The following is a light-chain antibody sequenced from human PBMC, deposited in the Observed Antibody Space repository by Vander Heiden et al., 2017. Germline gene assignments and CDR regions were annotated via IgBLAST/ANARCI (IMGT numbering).Light chain of an antibody. CDR1: SGSVSSDYY. J-gene: IGLJ7*01. CDR3: VLYMGSGVAV. CDR2: SKN. V-gene: IGLV8-61*01. Sequence: QTVVPQEPSFSVSPGGTVTLTSALRSGSVSSDYYPSWYQQTPGQAPRTIIYSKNSRSSGVPDRFSGSILGNKAALTITGAQADDESDYYCVLYMGSGVAVFGGGTHLTVL.